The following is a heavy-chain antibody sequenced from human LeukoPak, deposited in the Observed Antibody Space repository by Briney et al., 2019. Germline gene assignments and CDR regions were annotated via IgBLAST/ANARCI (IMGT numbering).Heavy chain of an antibody. CDR1: GGSISSGSYF. D-gene: IGHD3-22*01. J-gene: IGHJ3*02. Sequence: SVTLSLTCTVSGGSISSGSYFWNWIRQPAGKGLEWIGRIYPSGSTNYNPSLKSRVTISIDMSKNQFSLKLSSVTAADTAIYYCARSYYYDSSGSKDAFDIWGQGTMVTVSS. V-gene: IGHV4-61*02. CDR3: ARSYYYDSSGSKDAFDI. CDR2: IYPSGST.